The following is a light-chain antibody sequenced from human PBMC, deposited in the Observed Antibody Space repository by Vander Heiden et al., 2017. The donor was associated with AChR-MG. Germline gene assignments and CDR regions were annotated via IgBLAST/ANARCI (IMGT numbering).Light chain of an antibody. CDR3: QRRGDWPRT. CDR2: LAS. J-gene: IGKJ1*01. Sequence: EIELTQSPAHLSLSPGERATPFCRASQSLHESLGWYQQRPGQAPKLLMYLASNRATGIPDRFIGSGSGTVFTLTISSLEPEDFAVYYCQRRGDWPRTFGQGTKVELK. CDR1: QSLHES. V-gene: IGKV3-11*01.